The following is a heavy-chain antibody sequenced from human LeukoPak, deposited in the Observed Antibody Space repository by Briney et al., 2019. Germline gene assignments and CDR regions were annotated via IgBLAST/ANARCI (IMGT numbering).Heavy chain of an antibody. J-gene: IGHJ4*02. CDR1: GFTFSTYS. CDR2: ISSGSDII. D-gene: IGHD4-23*01. Sequence: PGGSLRLSCAASGFTFSTYSMNWVRQAPGKGLEWLSYISSGSDIIYYADSVKGRFTISRDNAKNSLYLQMNSLRVEDTAVYYCTRDTVVVNWGQGTLVTVSS. CDR3: TRDTVVVN. V-gene: IGHV3-48*04.